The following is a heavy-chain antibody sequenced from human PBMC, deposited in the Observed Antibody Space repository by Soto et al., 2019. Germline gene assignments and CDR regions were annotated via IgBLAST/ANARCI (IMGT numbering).Heavy chain of an antibody. D-gene: IGHD4-17*01. V-gene: IGHV1-18*04. CDR3: AMDYGDRPEYFKH. J-gene: IGHJ1*01. CDR2: ISPLKGST. CDR1: GYNFTSYV. Sequence: QVQLVQSGPDLKRPGASMKVSCKASGYNFTSYVISWVRQEPGQGLEWMAWISPLKGSTQYSQKAQGRVTLRTDTPSNTAYMEMTTLRVDDTAVYYFAMDYGDRPEYFKHWGQGTLVTVS.